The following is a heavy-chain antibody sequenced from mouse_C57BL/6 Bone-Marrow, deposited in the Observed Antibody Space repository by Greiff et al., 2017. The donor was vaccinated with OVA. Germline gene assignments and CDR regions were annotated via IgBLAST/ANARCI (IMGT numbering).Heavy chain of an antibody. J-gene: IGHJ1*03. CDR1: GFTFSDYG. CDR2: ISSGSSTI. CDR3: ARIYYDYDEYFDV. Sequence: EVKLVESGGGLVKPGGSLKLSCAASGFTFSDYGMHWVRQAPEKGLEWVAYISSGSSTIYYADTVKGRFTISRDNAKNTLFLQMTSLRSEDTAMYYCARIYYDYDEYFDVWGTGTTVTVSS. D-gene: IGHD2-4*01. V-gene: IGHV5-17*01.